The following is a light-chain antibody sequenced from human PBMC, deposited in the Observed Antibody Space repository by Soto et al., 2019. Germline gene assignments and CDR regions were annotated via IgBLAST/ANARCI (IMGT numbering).Light chain of an antibody. Sequence: EIVLTQSPGTLSLSPGERATLSCRASQTIASRYLAGYQHQPGQAPRLLIYRTFARAPGIPDRFSGGGSGTDFTLTISRLERADFAVYYCQQYDTSPPTFGEGTRLDIK. V-gene: IGKV3-20*01. J-gene: IGKJ5*01. CDR1: QTIASRY. CDR3: QQYDTSPPT. CDR2: RTF.